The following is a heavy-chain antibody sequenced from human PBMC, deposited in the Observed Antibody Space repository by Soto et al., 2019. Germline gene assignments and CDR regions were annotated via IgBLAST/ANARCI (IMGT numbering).Heavy chain of an antibody. D-gene: IGHD1-20*01. V-gene: IGHV3-23*01. CDR3: AKGAIYDWNRLLRD. CDR1: GFTFNTYA. J-gene: IGHJ4*02. CDR2: ISNSGSIT. Sequence: EVRLLESGGGLVQPGGSLRLSCAASGFTFNTYAMIWVRQAPGKGLEWVSGISNSGSITYYADSVKGRFSISRDNFKNTLYLQMNSLRAEDTAVYYCAKGAIYDWNRLLRDWGQGTLVTVSS.